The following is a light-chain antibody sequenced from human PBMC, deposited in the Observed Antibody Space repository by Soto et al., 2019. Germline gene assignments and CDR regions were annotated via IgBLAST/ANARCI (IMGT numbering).Light chain of an antibody. CDR2: DNN. Sequence: QSVLTQPPSVSAAPGQKVTISCSGSSSNIGNKYVSWYQQLPGTAPKLLIYDNNKRPSGIPDRFSGSKSGTSATLGITGLQTGDEAEYYCGTWDSSLSASVFGGGTQLTVL. V-gene: IGLV1-51*01. J-gene: IGLJ7*01. CDR3: GTWDSSLSASV. CDR1: SSNIGNKY.